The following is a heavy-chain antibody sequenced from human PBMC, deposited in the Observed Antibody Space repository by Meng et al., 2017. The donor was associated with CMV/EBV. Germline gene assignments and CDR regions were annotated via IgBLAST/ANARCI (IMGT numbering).Heavy chain of an antibody. Sequence: ESLKISCAVYGGSFSGYYWSWIRQPPGKGLEWIGEINHSGSTNYNPSLKSRVTISVDTSKNQFSLKLSSVTAADTAVYYCARVPTVTTTAYFDYWGQGTLVTVSS. CDR1: GGSFSGYY. D-gene: IGHD4-17*01. CDR3: ARVPTVTTTAYFDY. V-gene: IGHV4-34*01. J-gene: IGHJ4*02. CDR2: INHSGST.